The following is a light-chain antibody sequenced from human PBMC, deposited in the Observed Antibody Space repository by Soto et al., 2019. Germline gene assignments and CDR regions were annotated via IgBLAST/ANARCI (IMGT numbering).Light chain of an antibody. J-gene: IGKJ2*01. CDR3: QQYGSSPRT. CDR2: GAS. CDR1: QSVSSTY. Sequence: EMVLTQSPGTLSLSPGERATLSCRASQSVSSTYVAWYQQKPGQAPRLLIYGASSMATGIPDRFSGSGSGTDFTLNISRLEPEDFAVYYCQQYGSSPRTFGQGTKLEIK. V-gene: IGKV3-20*01.